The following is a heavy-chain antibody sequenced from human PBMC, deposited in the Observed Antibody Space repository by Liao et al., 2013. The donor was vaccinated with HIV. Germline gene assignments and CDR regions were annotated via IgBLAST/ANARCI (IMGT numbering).Heavy chain of an antibody. V-gene: IGHV4-30-4*08. D-gene: IGHD4-17*01. CDR3: ARGGGQYHDYDPGY. Sequence: QVQLQESGPGLVKPSETLSLTCTVSGGSISNSYYYWSWIRQSPGKGLEWIGYISYSGSTYYNPSLKSRVSLSIDTSKNQFSLKLSSVTAADTAVYYCARGGGQYHDYDPGYWGQGTLVTVSS. J-gene: IGHJ4*02. CDR2: ISYSGST. CDR1: GGSISNSYYY.